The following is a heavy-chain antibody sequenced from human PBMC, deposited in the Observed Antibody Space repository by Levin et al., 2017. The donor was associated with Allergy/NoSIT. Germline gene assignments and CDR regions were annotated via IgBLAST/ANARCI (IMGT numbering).Heavy chain of an antibody. V-gene: IGHV4-39*01. CDR1: GGSISSSSYY. CDR2: IYYSGST. CDR3: ARQSSGDIVVVPAASFDY. D-gene: IGHD2-2*01. J-gene: IGHJ4*02. Sequence: SETLSLTCTVSGGSISSSSYYWGWIRQPPGKGLEWIGSIYYSGSTYYNPSLKSRVTISVDTSKNQFSLKLSSVTAADTAVYYCARQSSGDIVVVPAASFDYWGQGTLVTVSS.